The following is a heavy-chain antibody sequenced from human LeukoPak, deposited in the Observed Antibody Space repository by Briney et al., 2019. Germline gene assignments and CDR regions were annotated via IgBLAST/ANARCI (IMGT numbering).Heavy chain of an antibody. V-gene: IGHV3-21*01. CDR2: ISSSSTSI. Sequence: GGSLRLSCAASGFSFSTYSMNWVRQAPGKGLEWVSSISSSSTSIFYADSVRGRFSISRDNAKNSLYLQMNSLRVEDTAVYYCASRYCTTTNCYYFNLWGQGTMVTVS. CDR3: ASRYCTTTNCYYFNL. J-gene: IGHJ3*01. CDR1: GFSFSTYS. D-gene: IGHD2-2*01.